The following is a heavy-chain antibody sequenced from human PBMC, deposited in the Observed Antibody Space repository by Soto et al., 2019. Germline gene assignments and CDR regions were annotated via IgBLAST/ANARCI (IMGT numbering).Heavy chain of an antibody. D-gene: IGHD3-9*01. CDR3: ARDTNYDILTGKSYYYGMDV. CDR2: ISAYNGNT. V-gene: IGHV1-18*01. Sequence: GASVKVSCKASGYTFTSYGISWVRQAPGQGLEWMGWISAYNGNTNYAQKLQGRVTMTTDTSTSTAYMELRSLRSDDTAVYYCARDTNYDILTGKSYYYGMDVWGQGTTVTVSS. J-gene: IGHJ6*02. CDR1: GYTFTSYG.